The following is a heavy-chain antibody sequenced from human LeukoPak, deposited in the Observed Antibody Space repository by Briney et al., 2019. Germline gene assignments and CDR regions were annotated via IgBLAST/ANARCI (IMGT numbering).Heavy chain of an antibody. J-gene: IGHJ6*02. CDR3: ARGLTIFGVVIISYYYYGMDV. V-gene: IGHV3-30*04. Sequence: PGRSLRLSCAASGFTFSSYAMRWVRQAPGKGLEWVAVISYDGSNKYYADSVKGRFTISRDNSKNTLYLQMNSLRAEDTAVYYCARGLTIFGVVIISYYYYGMDVWGQGTTVTVSS. CDR1: GFTFSSYA. CDR2: ISYDGSNK. D-gene: IGHD3-3*01.